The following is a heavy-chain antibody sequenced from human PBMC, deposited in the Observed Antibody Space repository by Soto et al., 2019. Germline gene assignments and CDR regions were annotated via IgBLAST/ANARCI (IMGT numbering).Heavy chain of an antibody. Sequence: QVQLVQSGAEVKKPGASVKVSCKASGYTFTSYDINWVRQATGQGLEWMGWMNPNSGNTAYAQQFQGRVNKTRNPSISTAYMELSSLRSEDTAVYYWARNLVILDYYYYYYMDVWGKGTTVTVSS. CDR2: MNPNSGNT. D-gene: IGHD3-9*01. CDR1: GYTFTSYD. V-gene: IGHV1-8*01. J-gene: IGHJ6*03. CDR3: ARNLVILDYYYYYYMDV.